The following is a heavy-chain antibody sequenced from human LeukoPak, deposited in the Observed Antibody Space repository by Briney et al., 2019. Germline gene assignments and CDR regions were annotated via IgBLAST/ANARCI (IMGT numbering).Heavy chain of an antibody. CDR1: GGSFSGYH. CDR3: ARGHDYVWGSYRYADLDY. V-gene: IGHV4-34*01. J-gene: IGHJ4*02. D-gene: IGHD3-16*02. Sequence: SETLSLTCAAYGGSFSGYHWSWIRQPPGKGLEWIGEINHSGSTNYNPSLKSRVTISVDTSKNQFSLKLSSVTAADTAVYYCARGHDYVWGSYRYADLDYWGQGTLVTVSS. CDR2: INHSGST.